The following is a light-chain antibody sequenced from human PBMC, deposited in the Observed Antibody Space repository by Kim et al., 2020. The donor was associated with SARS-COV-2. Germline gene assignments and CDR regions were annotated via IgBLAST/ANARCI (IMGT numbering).Light chain of an antibody. CDR1: QHIVVNSYGHTH. J-gene: IGKJ1*01. V-gene: IGKV2-30*01. CDR3: MQGTHWPRT. CDR2: MVF. Sequence: DVVMTQSPISLPVALGQAASISCRSSQHIVVNSYGHTHLHWFQQRPGHSPRRLISMVFNRESGVSDRFSGSGSGTDFTLKISRVEAEDVGVYYCMQGTHWPRTFGQGTKVDIK.